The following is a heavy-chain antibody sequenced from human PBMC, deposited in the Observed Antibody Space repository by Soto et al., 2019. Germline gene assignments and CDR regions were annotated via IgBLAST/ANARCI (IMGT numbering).Heavy chain of an antibody. CDR3: AKVRGSGYYNYYYYMDV. CDR1: GFTFSSYA. V-gene: IGHV3-23*01. CDR2: ISGSGGST. D-gene: IGHD3-3*01. J-gene: IGHJ6*03. Sequence: GGSLRLSCAASGFTFSSYAMSWVRQAPGKGLEWVSAISGSGGSTYYADSVKGRFTISRDNSKNTLYLQMNSLRAEDTAVYYCAKVRGSGYYNYYYYMDVWGKGTTVTVSS.